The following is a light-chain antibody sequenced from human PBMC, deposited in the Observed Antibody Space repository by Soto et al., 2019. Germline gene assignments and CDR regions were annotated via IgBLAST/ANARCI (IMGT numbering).Light chain of an antibody. CDR2: EVS. V-gene: IGLV2-14*01. CDR3: SSYTSSSTVL. CDR1: SSDVGGYNY. Sequence: QSVLTQPASVSGSPGQSITISCTGTSSDVGGYNYVSWYQQHPGKAPKLMIYEVSNRSSGVSNRFSGSKSGNTASLTISGLQAEDEADYYCSSYTSSSTVLFGGGTKVTVL. J-gene: IGLJ2*01.